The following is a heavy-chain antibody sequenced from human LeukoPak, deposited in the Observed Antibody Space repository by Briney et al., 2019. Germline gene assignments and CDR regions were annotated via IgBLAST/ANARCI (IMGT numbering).Heavy chain of an antibody. V-gene: IGHV3-30*03. CDR3: ARENGDFWSGYYTGNFDY. CDR2: ISNDGSRK. J-gene: IGHJ4*02. CDR1: GFTFSKHG. D-gene: IGHD3-3*01. Sequence: GGSLRLSCAPSGFTFSKHGMHWVRQAPGKGLEWVAIISNDGSRKYYAHSVEGRFTISRDNSKNTLYLQMNSLRAEDTAVYYCARENGDFWSGYYTGNFDYWGQGILVTVSS.